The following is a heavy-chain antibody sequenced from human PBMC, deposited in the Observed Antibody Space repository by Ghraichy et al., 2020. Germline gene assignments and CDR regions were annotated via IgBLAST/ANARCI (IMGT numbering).Heavy chain of an antibody. CDR3: ARGGWQQLDY. Sequence: SETLSLTCAVYGGSFSGYYWSWIRQPPGKGLEWIGEINHSGSTNYNPSLKSRVTISVDTSKNQFSLKLSSVTAADTAVYYCARGGWQQLDYWGQGTLVTGSS. CDR1: GGSFSGYY. J-gene: IGHJ4*02. D-gene: IGHD2-15*01. V-gene: IGHV4-34*01. CDR2: INHSGST.